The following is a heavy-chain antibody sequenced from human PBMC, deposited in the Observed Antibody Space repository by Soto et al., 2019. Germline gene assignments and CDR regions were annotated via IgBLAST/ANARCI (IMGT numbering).Heavy chain of an antibody. V-gene: IGHV3-23*01. D-gene: IGHD3-3*01. CDR1: GFTFSSYA. CDR2: ISGSGGST. J-gene: IGHJ6*02. CDR3: ATLGLRFLDWLSPYVDV. Sequence: EVQLLESGGGLVQPGGSLRLSCAASGFTFSSYAMSWVRQAPGKGLEWGSAISGSGGSTYYADSVKGRFTISRDNSKNTLYLQRNSLRAEATVVYYWATLGLRFLDWLSPYVDVWGQGTTVTVSS.